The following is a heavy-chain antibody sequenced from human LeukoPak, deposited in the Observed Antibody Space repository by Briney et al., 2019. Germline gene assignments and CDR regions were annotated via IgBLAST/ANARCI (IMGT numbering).Heavy chain of an antibody. D-gene: IGHD3-10*01. V-gene: IGHV4-59*08. CDR3: AKHYMGSSYNHGLDC. J-gene: IGHJ4*02. CDR2: IYYSGYT. CDR1: GGSISTYY. Sequence: SETLSLTCTVSGGSISTYYWSWIRQPPGRGLEWIGYIYYSGYTNYNPSLKSRVTISVDTSKNQFSLKLSSVTAADTALYYCAKHYMGSSYNHGLDCWGQGTLVTVSS.